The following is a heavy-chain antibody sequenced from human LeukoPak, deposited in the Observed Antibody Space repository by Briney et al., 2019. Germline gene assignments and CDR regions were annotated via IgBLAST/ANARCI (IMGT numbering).Heavy chain of an antibody. Sequence: SVKVSCKASGGTFSSYAISWVRQAPGQGLEWMGRIIPILGIANYAQKFQGRVTITADKSTSTAYMELSSLRSEDTAVYYCARDYSSGWYGLFDYWGQGTLVTVSS. CDR2: IIPILGIA. V-gene: IGHV1-69*04. J-gene: IGHJ4*02. CDR1: GGTFSSYA. D-gene: IGHD6-19*01. CDR3: ARDYSSGWYGLFDY.